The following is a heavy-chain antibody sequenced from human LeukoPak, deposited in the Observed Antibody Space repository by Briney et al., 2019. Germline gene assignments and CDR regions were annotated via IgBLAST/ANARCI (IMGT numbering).Heavy chain of an antibody. CDR3: AGRLWRRDGYNLSAFDI. Sequence: PSETLSLTCTVSGGSISSYYWNRIRQPPGKGLEWIGYIHYSGSTNYNPSLKSRVTISVDTSKNQFSLKLSSVTAADTAVYYCAGRLWRRDGYNLSAFDIWGQGTMVTVSS. CDR2: IHYSGST. V-gene: IGHV4-59*01. D-gene: IGHD5-24*01. CDR1: GGSISSYY. J-gene: IGHJ3*02.